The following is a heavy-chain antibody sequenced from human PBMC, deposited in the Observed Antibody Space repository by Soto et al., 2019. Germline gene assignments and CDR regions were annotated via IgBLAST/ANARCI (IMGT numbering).Heavy chain of an antibody. CDR2: ISHEGGNK. CDR3: AKGGCSGTNCLMSY. V-gene: IGHV3-30*18. Sequence: GGSLRLSCAASGFTFSSYGMHWVRQAPGKGLDWVAVISHEGGNKNYADSVKGRFTISRDNSKNTLYLQMDSLRPEDTAVYYCAKGGCSGTNCLMSYWGQGTLVTVSS. D-gene: IGHD2-2*01. CDR1: GFTFSSYG. J-gene: IGHJ4*02.